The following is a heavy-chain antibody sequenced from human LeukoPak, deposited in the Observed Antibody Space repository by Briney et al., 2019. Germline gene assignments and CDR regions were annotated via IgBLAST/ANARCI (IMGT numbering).Heavy chain of an antibody. V-gene: IGHV4/OR15-8*02. CDR1: VGSISGTNW. J-gene: IGHJ4*02. Sequence: SETLSLTCGVSVGSISGTNWWSWVRQPPGQGLEWIGEISLAGQTNYNPSLNGRVTMSLDKSSNQLSLHLTSVTAADTATYFCSRESRPFCPFGYWGQGTLVIVSS. CDR2: ISLAGQT. CDR3: SRESRPFCPFGY.